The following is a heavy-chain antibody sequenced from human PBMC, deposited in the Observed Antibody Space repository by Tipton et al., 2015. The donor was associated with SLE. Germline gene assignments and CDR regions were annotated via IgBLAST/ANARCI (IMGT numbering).Heavy chain of an antibody. Sequence: SLRLSCAASGFTFSYYAMSWVRQAPGKGLEWVSTISGRGGTTYYADSVKGRFTISRDNSKNTLYLQMNSLRAEDTAVYYCARVIAAPPYGMDVWGQGTTVTVSS. J-gene: IGHJ6*02. D-gene: IGHD6-13*01. V-gene: IGHV3-23*01. CDR2: ISGRGGTT. CDR3: ARVIAAPPYGMDV. CDR1: GFTFSYYA.